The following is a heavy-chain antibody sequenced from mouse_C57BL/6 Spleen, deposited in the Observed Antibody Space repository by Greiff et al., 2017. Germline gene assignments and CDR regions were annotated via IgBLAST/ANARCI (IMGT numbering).Heavy chain of an antibody. CDR2: IDPSDSYT. D-gene: IGHD2-4*01. J-gene: IGHJ3*01. CDR3: VIYYDYDGFAY. CDR1: GYTFTSYW. V-gene: IGHV1-69*01. Sequence: QVQLQQSGAELVMPGASVKLSCKASGYTFTSYWMHWVKQRPGQGLEWIGEIDPSDSYTNYNQKFKGKSTLTVDKSSSTAYMQLSSLTSEDSAVYYCVIYYDYDGFAYWGQGTLVTVSA.